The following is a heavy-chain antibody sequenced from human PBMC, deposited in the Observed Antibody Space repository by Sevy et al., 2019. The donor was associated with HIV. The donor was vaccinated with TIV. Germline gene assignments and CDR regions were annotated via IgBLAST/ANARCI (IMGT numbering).Heavy chain of an antibody. Sequence: ASVKVSCKASGYTFTSYGISWVRQAPGQGLEWMGWISAYNGNTNYVQKLQGRVTMTTDTSTSTAYMELRSLRSDDTAVYYCARDPYYYDSSGYYSSYFDYWGQGTLVTVSS. CDR3: ARDPYYYDSSGYYSSYFDY. V-gene: IGHV1-18*01. CDR1: GYTFTSYG. J-gene: IGHJ4*02. D-gene: IGHD3-22*01. CDR2: ISAYNGNT.